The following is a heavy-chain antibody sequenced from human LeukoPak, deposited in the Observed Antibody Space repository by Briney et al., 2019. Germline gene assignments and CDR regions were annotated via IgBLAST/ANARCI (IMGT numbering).Heavy chain of an antibody. V-gene: IGHV3-23*01. D-gene: IGHD2-15*01. CDR1: DFTFSSSG. J-gene: IGHJ4*02. CDR2: VSSSGENT. Sequence: PGGTLRLSCAASDFTFSSSGMTWVRQAPGKGLEWVSTVSSSGENTYYADSVKGRFTISRDNSKNTLFLQMNRLRPEDAAVYYCAKAPVTTCRGAFCYPFDYWGLGTLVTVSS. CDR3: AKAPVTTCRGAFCYPFDY.